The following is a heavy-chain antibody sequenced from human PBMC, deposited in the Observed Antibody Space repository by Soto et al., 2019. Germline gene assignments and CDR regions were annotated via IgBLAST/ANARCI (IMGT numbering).Heavy chain of an antibody. CDR2: LYYSGST. Sequence: QVQLQESGPGLVKPSQTLSLTCTVSGGSISSGGYYWSWIRQHPGKGLEWIGYLYYSGSTYYNPSLKSRVTTSVGEAKYQFSLKRSSVTATDTAVYVCARDWRFGEVDYCYGMDVWGQGTTVTVSS. J-gene: IGHJ6*02. V-gene: IGHV4-31*03. CDR3: ARDWRFGEVDYCYGMDV. CDR1: GGSISSGGYY. D-gene: IGHD3-10*01.